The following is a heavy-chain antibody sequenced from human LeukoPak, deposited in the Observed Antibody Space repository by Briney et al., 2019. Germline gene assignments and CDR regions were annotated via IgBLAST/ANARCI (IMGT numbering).Heavy chain of an antibody. CDR1: GGSFSGYY. CDR2: INHSGST. J-gene: IGHJ6*04. V-gene: IGHV4-34*01. Sequence: SETLSLTCAVYGGSFSGYYWSWIRQPPGKGLEWIGEINHSGSTNYNPSLKSRVTISVDTSKNQFSLKLSSVTAADTAVYYCARSRLRYGMTSGAKGPRSPSPQ. CDR3: ARSRLRYGMTS.